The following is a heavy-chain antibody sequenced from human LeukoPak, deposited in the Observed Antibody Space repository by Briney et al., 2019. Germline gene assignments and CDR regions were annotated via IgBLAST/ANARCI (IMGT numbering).Heavy chain of an antibody. D-gene: IGHD6-6*01. CDR3: VGQALNIAARFSSVDY. Sequence: PSETLSLTCTVSGGSISSSSYYWGWIRQPPGKGLEWIGSIDYSGSTHYNSSLKSRVTISVDTSKNHFSLRLSSVTTADTGVYSCVGQALNIAARFSSVDYWGQGTLVTVSS. V-gene: IGHV4-39*02. CDR1: GGSISSSSYY. J-gene: IGHJ4*02. CDR2: IDYSGST.